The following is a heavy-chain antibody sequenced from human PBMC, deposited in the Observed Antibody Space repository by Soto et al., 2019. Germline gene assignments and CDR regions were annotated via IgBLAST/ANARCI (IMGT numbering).Heavy chain of an antibody. V-gene: IGHV1-46*01. CDR3: ARDFYDSSGYYYYYYGMDV. CDR2: INPSGGST. Sequence: ASVKVSCKASGYTFTSYYMHWVRQAPGQGLEWMGIINPSGGSTSYAQKFQGRVSMTRDTSTSTVYMELSSLRSEDTAVYYCARDFYDSSGYYYYYYGMDVWGQGTTVTVSS. J-gene: IGHJ6*02. D-gene: IGHD3-22*01. CDR1: GYTFTSYY.